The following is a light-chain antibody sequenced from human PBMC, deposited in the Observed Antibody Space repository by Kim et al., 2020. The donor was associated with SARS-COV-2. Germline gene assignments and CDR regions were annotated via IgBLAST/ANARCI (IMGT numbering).Light chain of an antibody. CDR3: QQYGSSPLT. CDR1: QSVSSSY. CDR2: CAS. Sequence: LSPGERATLSCRASQSVSSSYLAWYQQKPGQAPRLLIYCASSRATGIPDRFSGSGSGTDFTLTISRLEPEDFAVYYCQQYGSSPLTFGQGTKLEI. J-gene: IGKJ2*01. V-gene: IGKV3-20*01.